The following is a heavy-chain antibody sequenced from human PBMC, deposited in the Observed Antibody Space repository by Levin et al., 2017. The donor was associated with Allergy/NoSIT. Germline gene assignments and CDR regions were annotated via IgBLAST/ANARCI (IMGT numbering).Heavy chain of an antibody. CDR2: ISYDGNNK. CDR1: GFTFSSSG. Sequence: PGGSLRLSCAASGFTFSSSGMHWVRQAPGKGLEWVAVISYDGNNKYYADSVKGRFTISRDNSKKVLYLQMNSLRAEDTAVYFCAKDSLRHGDYYYYGMDVWGQGTTVTVSS. V-gene: IGHV3-30*18. J-gene: IGHJ6*02. CDR3: AKDSLRHGDYYYYGMDV. D-gene: IGHD3-10*01.